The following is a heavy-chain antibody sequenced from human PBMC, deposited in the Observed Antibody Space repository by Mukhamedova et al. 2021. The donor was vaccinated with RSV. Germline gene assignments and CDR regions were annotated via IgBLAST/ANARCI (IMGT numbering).Heavy chain of an antibody. CDR3: ARGQWADY. Sequence: GITWVRQAPGQGLEWMGWISAYNGKTLYAQRHQGRVTMTTDTSTSTAYMEVRSLKSDDTAVYYCARGQWADYWGQGTLVTVSS. D-gene: IGHD1-26*01. CDR1: G. J-gene: IGHJ4*02. CDR2: ISAYNGKT. V-gene: IGHV1-18*01.